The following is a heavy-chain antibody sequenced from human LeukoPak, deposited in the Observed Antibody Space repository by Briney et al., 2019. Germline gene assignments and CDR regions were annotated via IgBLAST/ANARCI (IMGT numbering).Heavy chain of an antibody. CDR2: ISWDGGST. CDR3: AKDGGKYSSSSGPGS. CDR1: GFTFDDYT. J-gene: IGHJ4*02. D-gene: IGHD6-6*01. V-gene: IGHV3-43*01. Sequence: GGSLRLSCAASGFTFDDYTMHWVRQAPGKGLEWVSLISWDGGSTYYADSVKGRFTISRDNSKNSLYLQMNSLRTEDTALYYCAKDGGKYSSSSGPGSWGQGTLVTVSS.